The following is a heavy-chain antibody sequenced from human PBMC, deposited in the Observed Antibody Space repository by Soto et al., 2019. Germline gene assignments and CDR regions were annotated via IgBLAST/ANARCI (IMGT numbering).Heavy chain of an antibody. CDR1: GFTFSSYA. CDR2: ISYDGSNK. CDR3: ARGGLYYYDSSDWGALDI. V-gene: IGHV3-30-3*01. Sequence: QVQLVESGGGVVQPGRSLRLSCTASGFTFSSYAMHWVRQAPGKGLEWVAVISYDGSNKYYADSVKGRFTISTDNSKNTLYLQINRLRAEDTAVYYCARGGLYYYDSSDWGALDIWGQGTMVTVSS. D-gene: IGHD3-22*01. J-gene: IGHJ3*02.